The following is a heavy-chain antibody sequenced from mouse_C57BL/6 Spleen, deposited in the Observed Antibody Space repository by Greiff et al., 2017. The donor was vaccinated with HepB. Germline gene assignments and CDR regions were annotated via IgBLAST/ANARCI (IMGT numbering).Heavy chain of an antibody. V-gene: IGHV5-4*03. CDR2: ISDGGSYT. Sequence: DVKLVESGGGLVKPGGSLKLSCAASGFTFSSYAMSWVRQTPEKRLEWVATISDGGSYTYYPDNVKGRFTISRDNAKNNLYLQMSHLKSEDTAMYYCARGLRRDYYAMDYWGQGTSVTVSS. CDR1: GFTFSSYA. CDR3: ARGLRRDYYAMDY. D-gene: IGHD2-12*01. J-gene: IGHJ4*01.